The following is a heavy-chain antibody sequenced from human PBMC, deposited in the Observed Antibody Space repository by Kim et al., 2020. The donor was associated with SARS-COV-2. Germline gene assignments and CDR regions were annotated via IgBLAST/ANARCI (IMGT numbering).Heavy chain of an antibody. Sequence: SPDSGKGPFTISRDNSKNTLYLQMNSLRAEDTAVYYCAKDLSSWAPTPVLWGQGTLVTVSS. D-gene: IGHD3-10*01. J-gene: IGHJ4*02. V-gene: IGHV3-23*01. CDR3: AKDLSSWAPTPVL.